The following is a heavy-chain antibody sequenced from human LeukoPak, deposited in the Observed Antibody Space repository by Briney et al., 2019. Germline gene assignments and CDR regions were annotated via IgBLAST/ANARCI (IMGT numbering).Heavy chain of an antibody. CDR2: ISSSSSYI. V-gene: IGHV3-21*04. CDR1: GFTFSSYS. D-gene: IGHD2-2*01. Sequence: PGGSLRLSCAASGFTFSSYSMNWVRQAPGKGLEWVSSISSSSSYIYYADSVKGRFTISRDNSKNTLYLQMNSLRAEDTAVYYCAKDRGVPAAPFGSFDYWGQGTLVTVSS. CDR3: AKDRGVPAAPFGSFDY. J-gene: IGHJ4*02.